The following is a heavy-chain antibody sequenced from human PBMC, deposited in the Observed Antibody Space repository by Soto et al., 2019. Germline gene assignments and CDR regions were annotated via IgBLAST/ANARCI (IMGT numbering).Heavy chain of an antibody. CDR1: GGSISSSSYY. CDR2: IYYSGST. D-gene: IGHD1-1*01. V-gene: IGHV4-39*01. J-gene: IGHJ5*02. Sequence: PSETLSLTCTVSGGSISSSSYYWGWIRQPPGKGLEWIGSIYYSGSTYYNPSLKSRVTISVDTSKNQFSLKLSSVTAADTAVYYCARHDARGTPENWFDPWGQGTLVTVSS. CDR3: ARHDARGTPENWFDP.